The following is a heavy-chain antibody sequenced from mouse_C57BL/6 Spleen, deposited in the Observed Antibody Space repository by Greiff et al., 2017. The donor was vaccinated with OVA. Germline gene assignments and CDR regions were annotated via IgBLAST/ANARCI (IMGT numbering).Heavy chain of an antibody. V-gene: IGHV1-15*01. Sequence: QVQLQQSGAELVRPGASVTLSCKASGYTFTDYEMHWVKQTPVHGLEWIGAIDPETGGTAYNQKFKGKAILTADKSSSTAYMELRSLTSEDSAVYYCTRRDYYGSSPSMDYWGQGTSVTVSS. CDR1: GYTFTDYE. D-gene: IGHD1-1*01. CDR3: TRRDYYGSSPSMDY. J-gene: IGHJ4*01. CDR2: IDPETGGT.